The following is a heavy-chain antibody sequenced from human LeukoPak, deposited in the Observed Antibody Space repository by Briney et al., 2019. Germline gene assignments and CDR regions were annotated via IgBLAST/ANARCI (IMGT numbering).Heavy chain of an antibody. D-gene: IGHD4-11*01. CDR3: ARNYHSRSRIFYLFDS. CDR2: ISYDGGSE. CDR1: GFVFSDYA. V-gene: IGHV3-30*04. J-gene: IGHJ4*02. Sequence: GGSLRLSCAASGFVFSDYAIHWVRQAPGRGLEWVAVISYDGGSEHYLDSVKGRFTISRDNSKNTVYLQMNSPRGEDTARYYCARNYHSRSRIFYLFDSWGQGTPVTVSS.